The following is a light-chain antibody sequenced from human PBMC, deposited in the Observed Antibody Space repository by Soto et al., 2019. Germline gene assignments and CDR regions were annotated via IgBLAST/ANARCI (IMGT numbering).Light chain of an antibody. V-gene: IGKV1-39*01. CDR1: QSISNY. J-gene: IGKJ2*01. CDR3: QQSYSTVT. CDR2: AAY. Sequence: DIQMTQSPSSLSASVGDRVTITCRASQSISNYLNWYQQKPGKAPKLLIYAAYSLQSGVPSRFSGSASGADFTLNISSLHPEDFATYYCQQSYSTVTFAQGTKVDIK.